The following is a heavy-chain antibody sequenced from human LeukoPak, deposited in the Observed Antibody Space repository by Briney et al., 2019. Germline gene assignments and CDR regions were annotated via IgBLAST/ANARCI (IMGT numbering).Heavy chain of an antibody. CDR3: AKGDYDDSVDYFDY. V-gene: IGHV3-53*01. J-gene: IGHJ4*02. Sequence: GGSLRLSCAASGFTVSNNYMTWVRQAPGKGLEWVSVIYSGGRTYYADSVRGRFTISRDNSKNTLYLQINSLRAEDTAVYYCAKGDYDDSVDYFDYWGQGTLVTVSS. D-gene: IGHD4-17*01. CDR2: IYSGGRT. CDR1: GFTVSNNY.